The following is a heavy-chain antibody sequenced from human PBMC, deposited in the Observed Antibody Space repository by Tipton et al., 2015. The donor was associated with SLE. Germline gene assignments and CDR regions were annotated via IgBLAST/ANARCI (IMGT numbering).Heavy chain of an antibody. V-gene: IGHV4-59*11. J-gene: IGHJ4*02. CDR2: IYYSGST. CDR3: AKHWVRAYDY. CDR1: GGSISSHY. Sequence: TLSLTCTVSGGSISSHYWSWIRQPPGKGLEWIGYIYYSGSTNYNPSLKSRVTISVDTSKNQFSLQVTSVTAADTAVYYCAKHWVRAYDYWGQGTLVTVSS. D-gene: IGHD1-26*01.